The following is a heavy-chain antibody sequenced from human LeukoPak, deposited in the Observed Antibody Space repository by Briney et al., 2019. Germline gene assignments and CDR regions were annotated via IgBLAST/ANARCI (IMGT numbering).Heavy chain of an antibody. CDR2: ISAYNGNT. CDR3: ARDYGGAPDIVVVVAVDY. D-gene: IGHD2-15*01. V-gene: IGHV1-18*01. J-gene: IGHJ4*02. Sequence: ASVKVSCKASGYTFTSYGISWVRQAPGQGLEWIGWISAYNGNTNYAQKLQGRVTMTTDTSTSTAYMELRSLRSDDTAVYYCARDYGGAPDIVVVVAVDYWGQGTLVTVSS. CDR1: GYTFTSYG.